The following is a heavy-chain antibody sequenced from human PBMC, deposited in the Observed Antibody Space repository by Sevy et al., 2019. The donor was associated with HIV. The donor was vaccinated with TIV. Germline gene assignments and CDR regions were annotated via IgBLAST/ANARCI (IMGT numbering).Heavy chain of an antibody. Sequence: TLSLTCAVSGGSISSGGYSWSWIRQPPGKGLEWIGYIYHSGSTYYNPSLKSRVTISVDRSKNQFSLKLSSVTAADTAVYYCARADILTGYYGFDYWCQGTLVTVSS. CDR2: IYHSGST. CDR3: ARADILTGYYGFDY. CDR1: GGSISSGGYS. D-gene: IGHD3-9*01. V-gene: IGHV4-30-2*01. J-gene: IGHJ4*02.